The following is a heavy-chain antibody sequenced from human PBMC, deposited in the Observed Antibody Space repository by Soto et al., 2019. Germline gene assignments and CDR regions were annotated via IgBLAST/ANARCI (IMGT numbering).Heavy chain of an antibody. CDR3: ARATTGTTHDAFDI. J-gene: IGHJ3*02. V-gene: IGHV4-31*03. CDR2: IYYSGST. CDR1: GGSISSGGYY. D-gene: IGHD1-1*01. Sequence: SETLSLTCTVSGGSISSGGYYWSWIRQHPGKGLEWIGYIYYSGSTYYNPSLKSRVTISVDTSKNQFSLKLSSVTAADTAVYYCARATTGTTHDAFDIWSQGTMVTVSS.